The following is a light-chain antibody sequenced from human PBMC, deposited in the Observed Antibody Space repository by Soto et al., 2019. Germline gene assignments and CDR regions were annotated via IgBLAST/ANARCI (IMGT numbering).Light chain of an antibody. J-gene: IGKJ1*01. CDR2: GAS. CDR3: HHYNNWPRT. CDR1: QSVSNNY. V-gene: IGKV3-20*01. Sequence: ENVLTQSPGTLSLSPGDRASLSCRASQSVSNNYLAWHQQRPGQAPRLLIFGASNRATGVPDRFTGSASGTDFTLTISRLQPEDFAVYYCHHYNNWPRTFGQGTKVEIK.